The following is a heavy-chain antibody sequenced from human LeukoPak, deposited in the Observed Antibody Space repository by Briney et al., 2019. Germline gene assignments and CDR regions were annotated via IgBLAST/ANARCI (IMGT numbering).Heavy chain of an antibody. CDR1: GFTFSRYA. J-gene: IGHJ4*02. V-gene: IGHV3-23*01. Sequence: GESLRLSCETSGFTFSRYAMTWVRQAPGKGLEWVSVISASGVSTYYGDSVKGRFTISRDNSKNTLHLQMNSLRAEDTAVYYCAGDHLGDSYSDFWGQGTLVTVSS. D-gene: IGHD3-10*01. CDR2: ISASGVST. CDR3: AGDHLGDSYSDF.